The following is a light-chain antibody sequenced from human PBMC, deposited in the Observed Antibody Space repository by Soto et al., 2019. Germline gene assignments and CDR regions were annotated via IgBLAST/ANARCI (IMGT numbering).Light chain of an antibody. J-gene: IGLJ2*01. CDR2: EVS. Sequence: QSSIRHPASVAWSPGGSITISCTGTGSDVGGYNYFSWYQQHPGKAPQLIIYEVSNRPSGVSNRFSGSKSGNTASLTISGLQAEEEAVYFCSSYGSTSTLFGGGTQLTVL. V-gene: IGLV2-14*01. CDR3: SSYGSTSTL. CDR1: GSDVGGYNY.